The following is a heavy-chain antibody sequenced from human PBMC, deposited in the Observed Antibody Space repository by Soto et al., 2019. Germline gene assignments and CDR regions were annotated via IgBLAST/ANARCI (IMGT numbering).Heavy chain of an antibody. CDR3: ARDRSSKRGSSEPDAFDL. J-gene: IGHJ3*01. D-gene: IGHD1-26*01. Sequence: QVQLVESGGGVVQPGRSLRLSCEASGFTFSRYGMHWVRQAPGKGLEWVAVIWYDGSNKYYADSVKGRFTISRDNSKNTLYLQMNSRSAEDTAVYYCARDRSSKRGSSEPDAFDLWGQGTMVTVSS. CDR1: GFTFSRYG. V-gene: IGHV3-33*01. CDR2: IWYDGSNK.